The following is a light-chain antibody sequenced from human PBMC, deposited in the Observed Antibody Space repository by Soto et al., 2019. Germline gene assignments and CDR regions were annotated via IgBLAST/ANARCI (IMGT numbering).Light chain of an antibody. CDR1: QSVDND. J-gene: IGKJ4*01. CDR2: DAS. V-gene: IGKV3D-15*01. CDR3: QQHINWPLT. Sequence: EIVMTQSPATLSMSPGYRATLSCRASQSVDNDLAWYQQKPGQPPRLLIYDASTRATGIPARFSGSQSGTEFTLTISSLLSEDFAVYYCQQHINWPLTFGGGTKVDIK.